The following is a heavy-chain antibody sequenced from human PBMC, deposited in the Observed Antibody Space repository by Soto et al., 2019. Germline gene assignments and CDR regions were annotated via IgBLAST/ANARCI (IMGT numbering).Heavy chain of an antibody. V-gene: IGHV4-34*01. CDR1: GGSFSGYY. Sequence: SETLSLTCADYGGSFSGYYWSWIRQPPGKGMEWIGEINNSGSTNYNPSLKSRVTISIDTSKNQFSLKLSSVTAADTAVYYFARHAYSGGWYWFDPWGQGTLVTVSS. D-gene: IGHD6-19*01. CDR3: ARHAYSGGWYWFDP. J-gene: IGHJ5*02. CDR2: INNSGST.